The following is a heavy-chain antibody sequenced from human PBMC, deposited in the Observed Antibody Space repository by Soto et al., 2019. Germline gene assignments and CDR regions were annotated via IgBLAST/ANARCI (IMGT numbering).Heavy chain of an antibody. CDR3: ARDCSGGGCFSDHPFYYGMDV. V-gene: IGHV1-69*12. J-gene: IGHJ6*02. CDR2: IIPVFGTA. D-gene: IGHD2-15*01. Sequence: QVQLVQSGAAVKKPGSSVRVSCKASGGTFSKYKITWVRQAPGQGLEWMGGIIPVFGTANYAQKFQGRVTITADESTSTAYMEVSSLRSDDTAVYYCARDCSGGGCFSDHPFYYGMDVWGQGTTVTVSS. CDR1: GGTFSKYK.